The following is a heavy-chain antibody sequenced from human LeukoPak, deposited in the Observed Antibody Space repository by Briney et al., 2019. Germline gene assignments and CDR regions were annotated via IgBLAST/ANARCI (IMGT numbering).Heavy chain of an antibody. D-gene: IGHD3-3*01. J-gene: IGHJ5*02. CDR1: GYTFTGYY. V-gene: IGHV1-2*02. Sequence: ASVKVSCKASGYTFTGYYMHWVRQAPGQGLEWMGWINPNSGGTNYAQKFQGRVTMTRDTSISTAYMELSRLRSDDTAVYYCASQRQLTIFGVVEVFDPWGQGTLVTVSS. CDR2: INPNSGGT. CDR3: ASQRQLTIFGVVEVFDP.